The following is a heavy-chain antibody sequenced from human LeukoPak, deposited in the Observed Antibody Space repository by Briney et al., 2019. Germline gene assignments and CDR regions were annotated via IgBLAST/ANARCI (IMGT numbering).Heavy chain of an antibody. V-gene: IGHV4-39*01. Sequence: SETLSLTCTVSGGSISSSSYYWGWIRQPPGKGLEWIGSIYYSGSTYYNPSLKSRVTMSVDTSKNQFSLKLRSVTAADTAVYYCARDDRVTAPTYWGQGTLVTVSS. CDR3: ARDDRVTAPTY. D-gene: IGHD1-1*01. CDR2: IYYSGST. J-gene: IGHJ4*02. CDR1: GGSISSSSYY.